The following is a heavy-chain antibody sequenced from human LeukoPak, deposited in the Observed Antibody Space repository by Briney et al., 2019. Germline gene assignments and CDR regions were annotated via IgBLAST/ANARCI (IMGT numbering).Heavy chain of an antibody. Sequence: SETLSLTCTVSGGSISSYYWSWIRQPPGKGLEWIGYIYYSGSTNSNPSLKSRVTMSLDTSKNQFPLRLSSVTAADTAVYYCARLVVAAKGDWFDPWGQGTLVTVSS. D-gene: IGHD2-15*01. CDR3: ARLVVAAKGDWFDP. V-gene: IGHV4-59*08. CDR1: GGSISSYY. CDR2: IYYSGST. J-gene: IGHJ5*02.